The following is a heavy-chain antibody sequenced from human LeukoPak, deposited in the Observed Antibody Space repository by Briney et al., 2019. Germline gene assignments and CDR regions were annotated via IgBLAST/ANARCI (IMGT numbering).Heavy chain of an antibody. J-gene: IGHJ4*02. CDR2: ISSSSSYI. CDR3: ASWQPRTRRFDY. D-gene: IGHD1-14*01. Sequence: GGSLRLSCAASGFTFSSYSMNWVRQAPGKGLEWVSSISSSSSYIYYADSAKGRFTISRDNAKNSLYLQMNSLRAEDTAVYYCASWQPRTRRFDYWGQGTLVTVSS. CDR1: GFTFSSYS. V-gene: IGHV3-21*01.